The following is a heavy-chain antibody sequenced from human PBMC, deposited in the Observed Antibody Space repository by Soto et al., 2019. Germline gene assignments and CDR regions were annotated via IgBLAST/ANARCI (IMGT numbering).Heavy chain of an antibody. Sequence: QVQLQESGPGLVKPSGTLSLTCAVSGGSISSSNWWSWVRQPPGKGLEWLGEIYHSGSTNYNPSLKSRGTISADKSKNHCSRKLSSVTAADTAEYYWARWPGDGKGWFDPWGQVTLVTVSS. D-gene: IGHD3-16*01. V-gene: IGHV4-4*02. CDR2: IYHSGST. CDR3: ARWPGDGKGWFDP. CDR1: GGSISSSNW. J-gene: IGHJ5*02.